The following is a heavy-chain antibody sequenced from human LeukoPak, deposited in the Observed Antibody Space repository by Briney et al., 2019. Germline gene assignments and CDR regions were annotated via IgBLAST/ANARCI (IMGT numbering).Heavy chain of an antibody. Sequence: GGSLRLSCAASGFTFSNAWMTWVLQAPGKGREWVGRIKSKTAGGTTDYAAPVKGRFTISRDDSKNTLYLQMNSLKTEDTAVYYCTTDLKGWLDGMDVWGQGTTVTVSS. V-gene: IGHV3-15*01. D-gene: IGHD3-10*01. CDR3: TTDLKGWLDGMDV. CDR1: GFTFSNAW. CDR2: IKSKTAGGTT. J-gene: IGHJ6*02.